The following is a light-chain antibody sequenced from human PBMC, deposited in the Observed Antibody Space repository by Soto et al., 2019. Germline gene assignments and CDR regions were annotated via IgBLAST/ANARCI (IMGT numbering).Light chain of an antibody. CDR2: DVT. CDR1: SSDVGGYNY. J-gene: IGLJ1*01. CDR3: TSYTSSSTYV. V-gene: IGLV2-14*03. Sequence: QSVLTQPASVSGSPGQSFTISCTGTSSDVGGYNYVFWYQHPPGKAPKLMIYDVTNRPSGVSNRFSGSKSGNTASLTISGLQAEDEADYYCTSYTSSSTYVFGTGTKVTVL.